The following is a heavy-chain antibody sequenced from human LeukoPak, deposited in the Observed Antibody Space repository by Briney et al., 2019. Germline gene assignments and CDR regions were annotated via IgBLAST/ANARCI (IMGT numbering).Heavy chain of an antibody. D-gene: IGHD3-3*01. J-gene: IGHJ4*02. Sequence: PGGSLRLSCAASGFTFSSYAMHWVRQAPGKGLEWVAVISYDGSNKYYADSVKGRFTISRDNSKNTLYRQMNSLRAEDTAVYYCAREASTIFGVVSLDYWGQGTLVTVSS. CDR2: ISYDGSNK. CDR1: GFTFSSYA. V-gene: IGHV3-30-3*01. CDR3: AREASTIFGVVSLDY.